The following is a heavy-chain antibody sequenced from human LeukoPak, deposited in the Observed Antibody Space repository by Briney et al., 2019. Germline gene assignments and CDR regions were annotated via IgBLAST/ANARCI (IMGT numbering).Heavy chain of an antibody. CDR1: GFTFNDSR. D-gene: IGHD3-16*01. V-gene: IGHV3-7*01. Sequence: GGPLRLSCAAYGFTFNDSRMSWARQAQGKRLEWVANMNQDGSAKGYVDSVKGRFTISRDNARNSLYLQMSSLRPEDTAVYYCATYTHWVAGDVWGQGTTVTVSS. CDR2: MNQDGSAK. CDR3: ATYTHWVAGDV. J-gene: IGHJ6*02.